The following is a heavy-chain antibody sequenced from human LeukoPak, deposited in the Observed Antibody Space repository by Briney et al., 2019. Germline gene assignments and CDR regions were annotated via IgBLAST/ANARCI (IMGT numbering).Heavy chain of an antibody. CDR2: MIPILGTA. Sequence: GASVKVSCKPSGGTFSSYAISWVRQAPGQGVEWMGGMIPILGTANYAQNLQGRVTITTHQSTSTAYTERRSARSEDTAVYSSAITITVTTSRFGAFDIWGEGKMVTASS. CDR1: GGTFSSYA. CDR3: AITITVTTSRFGAFDI. J-gene: IGHJ3*02. D-gene: IGHD1-20*01. V-gene: IGHV1-69*05.